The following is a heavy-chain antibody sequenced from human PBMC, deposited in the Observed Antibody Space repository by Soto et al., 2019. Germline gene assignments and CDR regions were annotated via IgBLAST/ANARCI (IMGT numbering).Heavy chain of an antibody. V-gene: IGHV3-11*01. D-gene: IGHD3-10*01. CDR1: ESTFITYY. J-gene: IGHJ1*01. CDR2: ISSSGPTM. CDR3: AIAHGGEYFQH. Sequence: QVQLVESGGGLVKPGGSLRLSCAASESTFITYYMSGIRQAPGKGLGGVSYISSSGPTMYYADSVKGRFTISRDNAKNSLYLQMNSLRAEDTAVYYCAIAHGGEYFQHWGQGTLVTVSS.